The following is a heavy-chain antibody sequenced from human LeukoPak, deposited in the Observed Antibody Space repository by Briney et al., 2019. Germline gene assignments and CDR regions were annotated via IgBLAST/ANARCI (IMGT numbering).Heavy chain of an antibody. V-gene: IGHV4-39*01. J-gene: IGHJ4*02. CDR3: ARVRSYGIFDY. D-gene: IGHD5-18*01. CDR1: GGSVSVHSHY. Sequence: TSETLSLTCTVSGGSVSVHSHYWGWVRQPPGMGLEWIGCIYYTGSTYYNASLKSRVTISVDTSKNQFSLKLSSVTAADTAVYYCARVRSYGIFDYWGQGTLVTVSS. CDR2: IYYTGST.